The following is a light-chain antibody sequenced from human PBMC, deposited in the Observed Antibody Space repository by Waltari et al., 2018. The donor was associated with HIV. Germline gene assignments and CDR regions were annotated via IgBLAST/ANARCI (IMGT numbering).Light chain of an antibody. Sequence: SYELTQPPSVSVSPGQTASITCSGAKLGDKYACWYQQKPGQSPLLVIYQDNKRPSGIPERFSGSNSGNTATLTISGTQAMDEADYYCQAWESSTDVVFGGGTKLTVL. V-gene: IGLV3-1*01. CDR3: QAWESSTDVV. CDR2: QDN. J-gene: IGLJ2*01. CDR1: KLGDKY.